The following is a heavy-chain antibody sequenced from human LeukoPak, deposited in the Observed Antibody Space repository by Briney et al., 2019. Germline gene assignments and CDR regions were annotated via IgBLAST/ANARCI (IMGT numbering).Heavy chain of an antibody. CDR1: GYTFTGYY. D-gene: IGHD1-26*01. CDR3: ARDRPPSGSYNHNWFDP. CDR2: INPNSGGT. J-gene: IGHJ5*02. Sequence: ASVKVSCKASGYTFTGYYMHWVRQAPGQGLEWMGCINPNSGGTNYAQKFQGRVTMTRDTSISTAYMELSRLRSDDTAVYYCARDRPPSGSYNHNWFDPWGQGTLVTVSS. V-gene: IGHV1-2*02.